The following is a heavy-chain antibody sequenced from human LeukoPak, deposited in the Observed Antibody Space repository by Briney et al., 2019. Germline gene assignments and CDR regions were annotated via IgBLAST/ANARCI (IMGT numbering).Heavy chain of an antibody. D-gene: IGHD2-2*01. CDR3: ARDQGCSSTSCTSFDY. CDR2: ISSSSSYI. J-gene: IGHJ4*02. V-gene: IGHV3-21*01. Sequence: GGSLRLSCAASGFTFSSYSMNWVSQAPGKGLEWVSSISSSSSYIYYADSVKGRFTISRDNAKNSLYLQMNSLRAEDTAVYYCARDQGCSSTSCTSFDYWGQGTLVTVSS. CDR1: GFTFSSYS.